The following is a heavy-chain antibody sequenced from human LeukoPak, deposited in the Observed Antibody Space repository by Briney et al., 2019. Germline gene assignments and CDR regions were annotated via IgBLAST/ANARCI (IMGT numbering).Heavy chain of an antibody. CDR1: GYTLTELS. CDR3: ATGNSYWEPQVY. D-gene: IGHD1-26*01. CDR2: FDPEDGET. V-gene: IGHV1-24*01. Sequence: ASVKVSCKVSGYTLTELSMHWVRQAPGKGLEWMGGFDPEDGETIYAQKFQGRVTMTEDTSTDTAYMELSSLRSEDTAVYYCATGNSYWEPQVYWGQGTLVTVSS. J-gene: IGHJ4*02.